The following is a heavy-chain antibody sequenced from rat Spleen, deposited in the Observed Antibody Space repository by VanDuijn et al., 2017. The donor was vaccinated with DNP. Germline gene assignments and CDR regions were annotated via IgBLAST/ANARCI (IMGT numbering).Heavy chain of an antibody. J-gene: IGHJ2*01. CDR2: ISATGGST. CDR3: AKDPEYYGFQGYFDY. CDR1: GFTFSFYG. V-gene: IGHV5S13*01. Sequence: EVQLVESGGGLVQPGRSLKLSCAASGFTFSFYGMAWVRQAPKKGLELVASISATGGSTSYLESVKGRFTISRANAENTVYLQMNSLRFDDTATYYCAKDPEYYGFQGYFDYWGQGVMVTVSS. D-gene: IGHD1-6*01.